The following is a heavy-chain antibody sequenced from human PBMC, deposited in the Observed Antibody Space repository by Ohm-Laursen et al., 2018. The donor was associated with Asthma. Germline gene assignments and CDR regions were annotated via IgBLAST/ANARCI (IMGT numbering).Heavy chain of an antibody. J-gene: IGHJ6*02. D-gene: IGHD6-6*01. CDR2: ISSSSSTI. V-gene: IGHV3-48*01. CDR1: GFTFSSYS. CDR3: AVSSSSFYYYGMDV. Sequence: SLRLSCAASGFTFSSYSMNWVRQAPGKGLEWVSYISSSSSTIYYADSVKGRFTISRDNAKNSLYLQMNSLRAEDTAVYYCAVSSSSFYYYGMDVWGQGTTVTVSS.